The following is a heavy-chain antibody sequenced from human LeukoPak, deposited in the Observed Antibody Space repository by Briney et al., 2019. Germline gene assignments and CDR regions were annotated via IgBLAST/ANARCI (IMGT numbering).Heavy chain of an antibody. Sequence: GGSLRLSCAASGFTFDDYAMHWVRQAPGKGLEWVSGISWNSGSIGYADSVKGRFAISRDNAKNSLYLQMNSLRAEDTAVYYCASGGNWFDPWGQGTLVTVSS. CDR1: GFTFDDYA. CDR3: ASGGNWFDP. V-gene: IGHV3-9*01. J-gene: IGHJ5*02. CDR2: ISWNSGSI. D-gene: IGHD4-23*01.